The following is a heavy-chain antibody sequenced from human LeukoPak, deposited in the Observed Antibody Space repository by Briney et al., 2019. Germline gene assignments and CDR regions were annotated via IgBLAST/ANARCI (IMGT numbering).Heavy chain of an antibody. Sequence: GASVKVSCRASGYTFTSYDINWVRQATGQGLEWMGWMNPNSGNTGYAQKFQGRVTMTRNTSISTAYMELSSLRSEDTAMYYCARRLASYYGMDVWGQGTTVTVSS. CDR1: GYTFTSYD. CDR2: MNPNSGNT. J-gene: IGHJ6*02. V-gene: IGHV1-8*01. CDR3: ARRLASYYGMDV.